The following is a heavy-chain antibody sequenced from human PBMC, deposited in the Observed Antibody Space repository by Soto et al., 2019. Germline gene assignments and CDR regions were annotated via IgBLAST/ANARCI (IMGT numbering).Heavy chain of an antibody. Sequence: ASVKVSCKASGYTFTTYGISWVRQAPGQGLEWLGWINTHNGNTNYAQNLQGRVIMTADTSTNTAYMELWSLRSDDTAIYYCTREGSAPYYYYGMDAWGQGTTVTVSS. CDR2: INTHNGNT. CDR3: TREGSAPYYYYGMDA. D-gene: IGHD3-10*01. J-gene: IGHJ6*02. V-gene: IGHV1-18*01. CDR1: GYTFTTYG.